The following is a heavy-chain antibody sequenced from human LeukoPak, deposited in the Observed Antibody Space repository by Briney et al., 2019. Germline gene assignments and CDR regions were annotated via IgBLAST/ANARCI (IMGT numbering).Heavy chain of an antibody. V-gene: IGHV1-18*01. D-gene: IGHD3-10*01. CDR3: ARDLHYGSGSQPSYDY. CDR2: INAYNGNT. Sequence: ASVKVSCKASGYTFTSYGISWVRQAPGQGLEWMGWINAYNGNTNYAQKLQGRVTMTTDTSTSTAYMELRSLRSDDTAVYYCARDLHYGSGSQPSYDYWGQGTLVTVSS. J-gene: IGHJ4*02. CDR1: GYTFTSYG.